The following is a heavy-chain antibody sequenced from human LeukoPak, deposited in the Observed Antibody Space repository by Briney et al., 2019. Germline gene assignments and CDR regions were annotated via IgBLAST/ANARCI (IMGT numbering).Heavy chain of an antibody. CDR3: ARVKTGNWLSRGYYYMDV. Sequence: GGSLRLSCAASGFSFSTYSMIWVRQAPGKGPEWVSSISSSSDYIYYADSVKGRFTISRDNAKNSLFLQMNSLRAEDTAVYYCARVKTGNWLSRGYYYMDVWGKGTTVTVSS. J-gene: IGHJ6*03. CDR1: GFSFSTYS. D-gene: IGHD1-1*01. CDR2: ISSSSDYI. V-gene: IGHV3-21*01.